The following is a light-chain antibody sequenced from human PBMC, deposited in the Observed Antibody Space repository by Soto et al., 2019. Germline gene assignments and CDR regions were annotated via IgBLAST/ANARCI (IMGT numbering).Light chain of an antibody. CDR3: LQDHDDSWT. CDR2: AAS. J-gene: IGKJ1*01. Sequence: DIQLTQSPSFLSPSLGESVTITCRASQVISTSLAWYQVKPGKAPKLLIYAASTLESGVPSRFRGSRSGTEFTLTVSSLQPEDFATYYCLQDHDDSWTFGQGTKVDI. V-gene: IGKV1-9*01. CDR1: QVISTS.